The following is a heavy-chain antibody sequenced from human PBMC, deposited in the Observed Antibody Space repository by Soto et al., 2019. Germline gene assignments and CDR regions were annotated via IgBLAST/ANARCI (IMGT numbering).Heavy chain of an antibody. CDR2: IYCSGST. J-gene: IGHJ6*03. V-gene: IGHV4-59*01. CDR1: GGSISSYY. D-gene: IGHD6-19*01. CDR3: ARETVAVAGTTYYYYYYMDV. Sequence: QVQLQESGPGLVKPSETLSLTCTVSGGSISSYYWCWIRQPPGKGLEWIGFIYCSGSTNYNPSLKRRVTISVDTSKNQFSLKLSSVTAADTAVYYCARETVAVAGTTYYYYYYMDVWGKGTPVTVSS.